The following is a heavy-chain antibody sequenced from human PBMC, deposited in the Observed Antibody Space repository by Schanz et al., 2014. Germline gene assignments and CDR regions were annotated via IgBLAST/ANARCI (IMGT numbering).Heavy chain of an antibody. D-gene: IGHD3-3*01. Sequence: EVQLLESGGGLVQPGGSLRLSCAASGFTFSSYAMTWVRQAPGMGLEWVANIKHDGSVKDYVDSVEGRFTISRDNAKRSLFLQMNSLRVEDTAVYYCVRDSFFAFDYWGQGTLVTVSS. CDR2: IKHDGSVK. CDR3: VRDSFFAFDY. CDR1: GFTFSSYA. V-gene: IGHV3-7*01. J-gene: IGHJ4*02.